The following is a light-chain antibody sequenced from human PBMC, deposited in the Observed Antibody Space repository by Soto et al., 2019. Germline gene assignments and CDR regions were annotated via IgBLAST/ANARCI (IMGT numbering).Light chain of an antibody. CDR1: KNDIGVYDF. V-gene: IGLV2-8*01. J-gene: IGLJ1*01. CDR3: QSYPGTNPSD. Sequence: QSALTQPPSASGSPGQSVTISCTGTKNDIGVYDFVSWYQHHPGKSPRLIIYEVVQRPSGVPDRFSGSKSGNTASLTVSGLQAAYDADYFCQSYPGTNPSDFASGPSATVL. CDR2: EVV.